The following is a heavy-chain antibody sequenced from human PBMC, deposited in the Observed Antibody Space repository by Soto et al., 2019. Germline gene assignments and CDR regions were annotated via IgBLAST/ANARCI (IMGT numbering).Heavy chain of an antibody. J-gene: IGHJ3*01. CDR2: DSYDGNNK. CDR1: GFIFSSYA. Sequence: QVRLVESGGGVVQPGRSLRLSCAASGFIFSSYAMHWVRQAPGKGLEWVAVDSYDGNNKYYADSVKGRFTISRDNSENTLYLQMNSLRAEDTAVYYCARDTRRFYYDSSDLWGRGTMVTVSS. CDR3: ARDTRRFYYDSSDL. V-gene: IGHV3-30-3*01. D-gene: IGHD3-22*01.